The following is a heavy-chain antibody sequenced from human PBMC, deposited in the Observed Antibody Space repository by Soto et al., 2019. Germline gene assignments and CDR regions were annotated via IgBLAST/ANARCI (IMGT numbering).Heavy chain of an antibody. CDR2: IIPVLGVG. J-gene: IGHJ4*02. CDR1: GGTFGNHA. CDR3: AREAGYTYGYVFDY. D-gene: IGHD5-18*01. Sequence: QVQLAQSGAEVKKPGSSVRVSCKASGGTFGNHAISWVRQAPGQGLEWLGGIIPVLGVGDNAQNFQGRVTITADASTSTAYLELSSLRSEDTALYYCAREAGYTYGYVFDYWGQGTLVTVSS. V-gene: IGHV1-69*01.